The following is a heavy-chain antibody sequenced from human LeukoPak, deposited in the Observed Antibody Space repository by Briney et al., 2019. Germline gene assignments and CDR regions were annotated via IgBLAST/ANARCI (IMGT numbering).Heavy chain of an antibody. Sequence: ASVKVSCKASGGTFSSYAISWVRQAPGQALEWMGRIIPILGIANYAQKFQGRITITADKSTSTAYMELSSLRSEDTAVYYCARDRDSSGYYYDYWGQGTLVTVSS. CDR2: IIPILGIA. V-gene: IGHV1-69*04. J-gene: IGHJ4*02. CDR3: ARDRDSSGYYYDY. D-gene: IGHD3-22*01. CDR1: GGTFSSYA.